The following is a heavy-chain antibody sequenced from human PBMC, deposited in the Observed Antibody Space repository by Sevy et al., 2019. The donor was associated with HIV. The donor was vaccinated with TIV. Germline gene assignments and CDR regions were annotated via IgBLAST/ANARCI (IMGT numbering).Heavy chain of an antibody. CDR1: GGSISSSSYY. V-gene: IGHV4-39*01. CDR2: IYYSGST. CDR3: ARLAYSSGWSDY. J-gene: IGHJ4*02. Sequence: SETLSLTCTVSGGSISSSSYYWGWIRQPPGKGLEWIGSIYYSGSTYYNPSLKSRVTISVDTSKNQFSLKLSSVTAADTAVYYCARLAYSSGWSDYWGQRTLVTVSS. D-gene: IGHD6-19*01.